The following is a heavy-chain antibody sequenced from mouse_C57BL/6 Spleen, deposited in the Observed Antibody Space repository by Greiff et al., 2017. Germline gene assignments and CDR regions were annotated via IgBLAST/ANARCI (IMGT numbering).Heavy chain of an antibody. Sequence: EFQLQPSVAELVRPGASVKLSCTASGFNIKNTYMHWVKQRPEQGLAWIGGIDPANGNTKYAPKFQVKATRTADTSANTVYLQLSSLTSEATAIYYCAEVYSFAYWGQGTLVTVSA. D-gene: IGHD1-1*01. CDR1: GFNIKNTY. CDR2: IDPANGNT. V-gene: IGHV14-3*01. CDR3: AEVYSFAY. J-gene: IGHJ3*01.